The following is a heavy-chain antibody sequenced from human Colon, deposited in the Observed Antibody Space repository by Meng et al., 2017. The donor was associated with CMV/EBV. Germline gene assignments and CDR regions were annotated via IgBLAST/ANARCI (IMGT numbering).Heavy chain of an antibody. CDR1: GFTFSSYA. J-gene: IGHJ6*02. CDR3: AKYEDIVVVPAAIRAYYYYYGMDV. Sequence: GGSLRLSCAASGFTFSSYAMSWVRQAPGKGLEWVSAISGSGGSTYYADSVKGRFTISRDNSKNTLYLQMNSLRAEDTAVYYCAKYEDIVVVPAAIRAYYYYYGMDVWGQGTTVPSP. CDR2: ISGSGGST. V-gene: IGHV3-23*01. D-gene: IGHD2-2*02.